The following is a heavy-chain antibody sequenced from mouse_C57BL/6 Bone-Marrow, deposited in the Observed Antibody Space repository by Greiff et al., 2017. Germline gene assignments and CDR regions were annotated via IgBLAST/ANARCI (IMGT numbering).Heavy chain of an antibody. CDR3: ARSLGRGWYFDV. CDR1: GYTFTSYG. J-gene: IGHJ1*03. CDR2: IYPRSGNT. Sequence: VKLMESGAELARPGASVKLSCKASGYTFTSYGISWVKQRTGQGLEWIGEIYPRSGNTSYNEKFKGKATLTADKSSSTAYMELRSLTSEDSAVYYCARSLGRGWYFDVWGTGTTVTVSS. V-gene: IGHV1-81*01. D-gene: IGHD4-1*01.